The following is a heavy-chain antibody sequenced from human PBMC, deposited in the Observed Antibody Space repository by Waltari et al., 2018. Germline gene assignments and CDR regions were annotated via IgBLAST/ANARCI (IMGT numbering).Heavy chain of an antibody. J-gene: IGHJ3*02. D-gene: IGHD3-22*01. CDR2: ISSSSSYI. CDR3: AREVSYDSSGYYLLDAFDI. CDR1: GFTFSSDS. V-gene: IGHV3-21*01. Sequence: EVQLVASGGGLVKPGGSLRLSCAASGFTFSSDSMNWVRQATGTGLEWVSSISSSSSYIYYADSVKGRFTISRDNAKNSLYLQMNSLRAEDTAVYYCAREVSYDSSGYYLLDAFDIWGQGTMVTVSS.